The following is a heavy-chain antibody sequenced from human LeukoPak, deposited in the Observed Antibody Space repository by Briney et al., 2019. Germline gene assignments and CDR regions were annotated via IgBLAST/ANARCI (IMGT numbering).Heavy chain of an antibody. CDR2: IYHSGST. CDR3: ARGPRVGAPYRYYYYYMDV. Sequence: SETLSLTCTVSGYSISSGYYWGWIRQPPGKGLEWIGSIYHSGSTYYNPSLKSRVTISVDTSKNQFSLKLSSVTAADTAVYYCARGPRVGAPYRYYYYYMDVWGKGTTVTVSS. CDR1: GYSISSGYY. D-gene: IGHD1-26*01. J-gene: IGHJ6*03. V-gene: IGHV4-38-2*02.